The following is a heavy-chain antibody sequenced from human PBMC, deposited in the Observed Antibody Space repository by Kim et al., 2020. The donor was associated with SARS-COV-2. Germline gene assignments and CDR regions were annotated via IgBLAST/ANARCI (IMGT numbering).Heavy chain of an antibody. V-gene: IGHV3-48*02. CDR3: ARGSEITMIVVVTDFDY. J-gene: IGHJ4*02. Sequence: GGSLRLSCAASGFTFSSYSMNWVRQAPGKGLEWVSYISSSSSTIYYADSVKGRFTISRDNAKNSLYLQMNSLRDEDTAVYYCARGSEITMIVVVTDFDYWGQGTLVTVSS. CDR2: ISSSSSTI. CDR1: GFTFSSYS. D-gene: IGHD3-22*01.